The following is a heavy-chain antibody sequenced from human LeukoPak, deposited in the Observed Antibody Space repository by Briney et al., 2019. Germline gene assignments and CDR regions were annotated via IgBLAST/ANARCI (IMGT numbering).Heavy chain of an antibody. D-gene: IGHD3-16*01. J-gene: IGHJ4*02. V-gene: IGHV1-69*05. CDR1: GGTFSSYA. Sequence: SVKVSCKASGGTFSSYAISWVRQAPGQGLEWMVGIIPIFGTANYAQKFQGRVTITTHESTSTAYIELSSLRSEDTTVYYCARDPLMSTFRGVYFDYWGQGTLVTVSS. CDR3: ARDPLMSTFRGVYFDY. CDR2: IIPIFGTA.